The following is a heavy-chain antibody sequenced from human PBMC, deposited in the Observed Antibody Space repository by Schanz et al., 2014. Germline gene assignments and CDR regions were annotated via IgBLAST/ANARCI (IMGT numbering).Heavy chain of an antibody. V-gene: IGHV3-23*01. Sequence: EVQLLESGGGLVQPGGSLRLSCAASGLTFSAYAMTWVRQAPGKGLEWVSSLSSSGFITRYADSVKGRFTISRDNSKNTLYLQMNSLRAEDTAVYYCTRDTDYHFDYWGQGTLVTVSS. CDR2: LSSSGFIT. CDR3: TRDTDYHFDY. J-gene: IGHJ4*02. D-gene: IGHD4-17*01. CDR1: GLTFSAYA.